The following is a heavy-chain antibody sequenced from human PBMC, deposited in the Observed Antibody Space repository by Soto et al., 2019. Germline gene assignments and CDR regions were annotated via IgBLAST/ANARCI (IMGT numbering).Heavy chain of an antibody. D-gene: IGHD6-19*01. J-gene: IGHJ4*02. V-gene: IGHV3-30*18. CDR3: AKDQKWLVGEIDY. Sequence: QVQLVESGGGVVQPGRSLRLSCAASGFTFSSYGMHWVRQAPGKGLEWVAVISYDGSNKYYADSVKGRFTISRDNSKNTLYLQMNSLRAEDTAVYYCAKDQKWLVGEIDYWGQGTLVTVSS. CDR2: ISYDGSNK. CDR1: GFTFSSYG.